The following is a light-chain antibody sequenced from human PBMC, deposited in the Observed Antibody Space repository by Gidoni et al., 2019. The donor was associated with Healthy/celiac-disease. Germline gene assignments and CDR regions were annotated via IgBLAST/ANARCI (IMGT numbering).Light chain of an antibody. CDR1: QSVSSN. CDR3: QQYNNWWT. V-gene: IGKV3-15*01. CDR2: GAS. J-gene: IGKJ1*01. Sequence: EIVMTQSPATLSVYPGERATLSCRASQSVSSNLACYQQKPGQAPRLLIYGASTRATGIPARFSGSGSGTEFTLTISSLQSEDFAVYYCQQYNNWWTFGQGTKVEIK.